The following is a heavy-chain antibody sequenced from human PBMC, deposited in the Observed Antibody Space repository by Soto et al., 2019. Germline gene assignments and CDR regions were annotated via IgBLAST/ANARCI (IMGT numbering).Heavy chain of an antibody. D-gene: IGHD4-17*01. J-gene: IGHJ3*02. V-gene: IGHV1-69*06. CDR2: IIPNYEAA. CDR1: GGSFNNYV. Sequence: QVQLVQSGAEVRKPGSSVKVSCEASGGSFNNYVISWLRQAPGQGLEWMGGIIPNYEAANYAQKFRGRLTITGEKATNMAYWELNSRSPEDTATYFGARYWNAGTLYGAFDIWGQGTTVIVS. CDR3: ARYWNAGTLYGAFDI.